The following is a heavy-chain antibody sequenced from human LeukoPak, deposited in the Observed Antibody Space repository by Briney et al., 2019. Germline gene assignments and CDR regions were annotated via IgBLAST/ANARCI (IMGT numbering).Heavy chain of an antibody. CDR3: APEDSSSWKYYSYYMDV. CDR2: MYTSGST. Sequence: SETLSLTCTVSGGSISNHFWNWIRQPAGKGLEWIGRMYTSGSTHYNPSLKSRVTMSLDTSKNQFSLKLSSVTAADTAVYYCAPEDSSSWKYYSYYMDVWGKGTTVTV. V-gene: IGHV4-4*07. D-gene: IGHD6-13*01. J-gene: IGHJ6*03. CDR1: GGSISNHF.